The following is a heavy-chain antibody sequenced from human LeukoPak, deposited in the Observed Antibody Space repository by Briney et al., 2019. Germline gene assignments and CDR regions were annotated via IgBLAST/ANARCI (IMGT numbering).Heavy chain of an antibody. CDR1: GGSISSYY. V-gene: IGHV4-59*01. CDR2: IDNIGSS. D-gene: IGHD5-18*01. Sequence: KPSETLSLTCTVSGGSISSYYWIWIRQPPGKGLEWIGYIDNIGSSNYNPSLKSRATIAADTSQNQFSLKVTSVTAADTAVYYCARADCGYNYSPCDYYMDVWGKGTTVTISS. J-gene: IGHJ6*03. CDR3: ARADCGYNYSPCDYYMDV.